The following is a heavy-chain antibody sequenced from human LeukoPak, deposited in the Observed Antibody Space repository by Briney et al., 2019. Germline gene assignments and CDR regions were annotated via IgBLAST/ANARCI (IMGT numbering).Heavy chain of an antibody. Sequence: GGFLRLSCAASGFTFSTYSMNWVRQAPGKGLEWVSSISSTSSYIYYADSVKGRFTISRDNAQKSLYLQMNSLRAEDTAVYYCARVGYSSGWYFDYWGQGTMVTLSS. J-gene: IGHJ4*02. CDR3: ARVGYSSGWYFDY. CDR2: ISSTSSYI. D-gene: IGHD6-19*01. CDR1: GFTFSTYS. V-gene: IGHV3-21*01.